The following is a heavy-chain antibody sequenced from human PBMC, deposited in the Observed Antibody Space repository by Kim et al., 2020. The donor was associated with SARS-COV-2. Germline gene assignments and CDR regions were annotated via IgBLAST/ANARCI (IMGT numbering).Heavy chain of an antibody. J-gene: IGHJ5*02. V-gene: IGHV3-48*02. Sequence: GGSLRLSCAASGFIFSTYDMNWFPQAPGKGLAWVSYIITSINPIYYADSVKGRFTISRDNVKNSLYLQMNSLRDEDTAVYYCARENPLYSSGWHNWIDPWGQGTLVTVSS. D-gene: IGHD6-19*01. CDR3: ARENPLYSSGWHNWIDP. CDR2: IITSINPI. CDR1: GFIFSTYD.